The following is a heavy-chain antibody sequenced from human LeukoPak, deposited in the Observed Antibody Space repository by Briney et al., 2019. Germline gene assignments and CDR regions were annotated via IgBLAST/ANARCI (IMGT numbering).Heavy chain of an antibody. CDR2: IRGSSSYI. J-gene: IGHJ4*02. Sequence: GGSLRLSCAASGFTLSSYSMNWVRQAPGKGLEWVSSIRGSSSYINYADSVKGRFTISRDKAKNSLYLQMSSLRAEDTAVYYCARQKVAGTLLVPYWGQGTLVTVSS. D-gene: IGHD6-19*01. CDR1: GFTLSSYS. CDR3: ARQKVAGTLLVPY. V-gene: IGHV3-21*01.